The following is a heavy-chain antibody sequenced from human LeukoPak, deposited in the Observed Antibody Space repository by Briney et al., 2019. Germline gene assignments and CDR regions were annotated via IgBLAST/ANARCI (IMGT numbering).Heavy chain of an antibody. CDR1: GGTFSSYA. CDR2: IIPIFDTA. D-gene: IGHD1-1*01. V-gene: IGHV1-69*05. Sequence: ASVKVSCKTSGGTFSSYAISWVRQAPGQGLEWMGGIIPIFDTANYAQKFKGRVTFTTDESTSTAYMELSSLRSEDTAVYYCASAVRGDAFDIWGQGTMVTVSS. CDR3: ASAVRGDAFDI. J-gene: IGHJ3*02.